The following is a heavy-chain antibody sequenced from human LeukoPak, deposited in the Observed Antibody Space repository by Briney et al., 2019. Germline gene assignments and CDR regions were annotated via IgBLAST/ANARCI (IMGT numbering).Heavy chain of an antibody. V-gene: IGHV3-23*01. D-gene: IGHD3-9*01. J-gene: IGHJ3*02. CDR3: ARGQRGNRKEIYDILTGYYGGAFDI. CDR2: ISGSGGST. CDR1: GFTFSSYG. Sequence: GGTLRLSCAASGFTFSSYGMSWVRQAPGKGLEWVSAISGSGGSTYYADSVKGRFTISRDNSKNTLYLQMNNLRAEDTAVYYCARGQRGNRKEIYDILTGYYGGAFDIWGQGTMVTVSS.